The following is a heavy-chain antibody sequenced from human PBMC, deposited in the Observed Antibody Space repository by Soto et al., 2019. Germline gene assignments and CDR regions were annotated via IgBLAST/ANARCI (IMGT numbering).Heavy chain of an antibody. V-gene: IGHV3-74*01. J-gene: IGHJ6*02. CDR2: IDSDGSST. Sequence: EVQLVESGGGLVQPGGSLRVSCAASGFTFGSYWMNWVRQARGKGLVWVSRIDSDGSSTTYADSVKGRFTTSRDNAKNTLYLQMSSLRVEDTAVYYCARGRPYGMDVWGQGTTVTVSS. CDR3: ARGRPYGMDV. CDR1: GFTFGSYW.